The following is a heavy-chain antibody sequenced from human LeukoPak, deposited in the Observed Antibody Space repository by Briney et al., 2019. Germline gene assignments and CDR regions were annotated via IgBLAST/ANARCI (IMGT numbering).Heavy chain of an antibody. D-gene: IGHD6-19*01. CDR1: GGSISSGDYY. Sequence: PSQTLSLTCTVSGGSISSGDYYWSWIRQPPGKGLEWIGYIYYSGSTYYNPSLKSRVAISVDTSKNQFSLKLSSVTAADTAVYYCARGICGWHASGLDYWGQGTLVTVSS. J-gene: IGHJ4*02. V-gene: IGHV4-30-4*08. CDR2: IYYSGST. CDR3: ARGICGWHASGLDY.